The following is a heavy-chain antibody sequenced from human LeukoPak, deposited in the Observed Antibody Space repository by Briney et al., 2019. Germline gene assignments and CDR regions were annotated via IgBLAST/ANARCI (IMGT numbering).Heavy chain of an antibody. J-gene: IGHJ4*02. D-gene: IGHD6-19*01. V-gene: IGHV3-23*01. Sequence: PGGSLRLSCTSSQLTFNRYVMAWVRQAPGKGLEWVSTISASGGTTYYADSVKGRFTISRDNSKNTLYLQMSSLRAEDTAVYYCAKLPPSGTHDYWGQGTLVTVSS. CDR2: ISASGGTT. CDR1: QLTFNRYV. CDR3: AKLPPSGTHDY.